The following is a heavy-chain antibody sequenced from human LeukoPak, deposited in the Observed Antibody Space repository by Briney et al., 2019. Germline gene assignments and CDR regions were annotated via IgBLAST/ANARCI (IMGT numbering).Heavy chain of an antibody. CDR1: GFIVSSNY. D-gene: IGHD6-19*01. J-gene: IGHJ4*02. CDR3: AKDMGYNTGWTRFDY. V-gene: IGHV3-53*05. CDR2: IYSGGST. Sequence: SGGSLRLSCTVSGFIVSSNYMSWVRQPPGKGLEWVSVIYSGGSTYYADSVKGRFTISRDSSKNTLYLQMNSLRGDDTAVYYCAKDMGYNTGWTRFDYWGQGTLVTVSS.